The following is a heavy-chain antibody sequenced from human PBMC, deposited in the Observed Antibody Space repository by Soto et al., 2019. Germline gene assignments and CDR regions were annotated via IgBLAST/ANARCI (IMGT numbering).Heavy chain of an antibody. CDR2: IRSKAYGGTT. V-gene: IGHV3-49*03. CDR1: GFTFGDYA. J-gene: IGHJ3*02. Sequence: EVQLVESGGGLVQPGRSLRLSCTASGFTFGDYAMSWFRQAPGKGLEWVGFIRSKAYGGTTEYAASVKGRFTISRDDSKSIAYLQMNGLRTEDTVVYYCTRGAMADCGGDCYGEAFDIWGQGTMVTVSS. D-gene: IGHD2-21*01. CDR3: TRGAMADCGGDCYGEAFDI.